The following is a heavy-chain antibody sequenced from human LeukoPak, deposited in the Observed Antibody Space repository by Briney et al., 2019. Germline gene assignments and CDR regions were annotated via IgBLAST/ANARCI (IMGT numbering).Heavy chain of an antibody. CDR2: IRYDVSNK. CDR3: AKSLEIVGATTFDY. D-gene: IGHD1-26*01. CDR1: GFTFSSYC. Sequence: PGGSLRLSWAASGFTFSSYCMHWARQAPGEGLECLAFIRYDVSNKSYADSVKGRFTISRDNSKNTLYMQMNSLRAEDTAVYYCAKSLEIVGATTFDYWGQGTLVTVSS. J-gene: IGHJ4*02. V-gene: IGHV3-30*02.